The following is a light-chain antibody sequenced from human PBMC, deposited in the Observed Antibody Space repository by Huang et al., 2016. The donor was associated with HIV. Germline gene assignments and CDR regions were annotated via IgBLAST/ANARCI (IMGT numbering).Light chain of an antibody. CDR1: QGISNS. Sequence: DIQMTQSPSSLSASVGDRVTITCRASQGISNSLAWYQQKPGNAPKLLLYAASRLKSGVPSRFSGSGSGTDYTLTISSLQPDDFATYYCQQYYSTPPITFGQGTRLEIK. CDR3: QQYYSTPPIT. V-gene: IGKV1-NL1*01. CDR2: AAS. J-gene: IGKJ5*01.